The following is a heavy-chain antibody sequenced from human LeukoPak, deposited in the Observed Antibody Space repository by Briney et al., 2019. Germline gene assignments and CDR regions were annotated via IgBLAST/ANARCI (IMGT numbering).Heavy chain of an antibody. Sequence: PGGSLRLSCAASGFTFSSYSMNWVRQAPGKGLEWVSYISSSSSTIYYADSVKGRFTISRDNAKNSLYLQMNSLRDEDTAVYYCAHLAPYYDFWSGSGMDVWGQGTTVTVSS. CDR3: AHLAPYYDFWSGSGMDV. J-gene: IGHJ6*02. D-gene: IGHD3-3*01. V-gene: IGHV3-48*02. CDR2: ISSSSSTI. CDR1: GFTFSSYS.